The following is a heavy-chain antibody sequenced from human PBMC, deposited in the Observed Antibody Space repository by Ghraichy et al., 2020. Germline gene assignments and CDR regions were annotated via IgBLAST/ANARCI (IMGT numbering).Heavy chain of an antibody. CDR2: IKSKTDGGTT. Sequence: GGSLRLSCAASGFTFSNAWMSWVRQAPGKGLEWVGRIKSKTDGGTTDYAAPVKGRFTISRDDSKNTLYLQMNSLKTEDTAVYYCTTDSLHLYYYYYMDVWGKGTTVTVSS. CDR1: GFTFSNAW. J-gene: IGHJ6*03. CDR3: TTDSLHLYYYYYMDV. V-gene: IGHV3-15*01.